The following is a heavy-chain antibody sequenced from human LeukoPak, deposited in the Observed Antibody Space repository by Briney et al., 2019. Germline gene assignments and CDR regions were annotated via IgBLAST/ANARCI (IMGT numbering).Heavy chain of an antibody. Sequence: GGSLRLSCAASGFTFSSYWMSWVRQAPWKGLEWVANIKQDGSEKYYVDSVKGRFTISRDNAKNSLYLQMNSLRAEDTAVYYCARDRNGYGADFDYWGQGTLVTVSS. CDR1: GFTFSSYW. D-gene: IGHD5-12*01. CDR3: ARDRNGYGADFDY. CDR2: IKQDGSEK. V-gene: IGHV3-7*01. J-gene: IGHJ4*02.